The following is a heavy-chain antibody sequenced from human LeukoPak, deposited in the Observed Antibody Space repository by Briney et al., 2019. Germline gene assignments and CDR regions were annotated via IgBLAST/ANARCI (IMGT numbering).Heavy chain of an antibody. V-gene: IGHV3-7*01. D-gene: IGHD2-8*01. CDR3: ARYGNGACLAHYSFDI. J-gene: IGHJ3*02. CDR2: INQDGSAK. Sequence: GGSLRLSCAASGFALSNYWMSWVRQAPGKGLEWVANINQDGSAKYYVDYVKGRFAISRANAKNSLYLQMNSLRAEDTAGLCCARYGNGACLAHYSFDIWGQGTMVTASS. CDR1: GFALSNYW.